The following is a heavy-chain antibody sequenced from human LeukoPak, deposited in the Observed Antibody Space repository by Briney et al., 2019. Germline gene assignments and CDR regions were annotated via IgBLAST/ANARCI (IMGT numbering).Heavy chain of an antibody. Sequence: SQTLSLTCTVSGGSIRSGAYYWSWIRQRPGKGLEWIGYIYYSGSTHYNPSLQSRVSISVDTSQNQFSLKVSSVTAADTAVYYCARGGTSANFQHWGQGTLLTVSS. V-gene: IGHV4-31*03. CDR3: ARGGTSANFQH. CDR1: GGSIRSGAYY. J-gene: IGHJ1*01. CDR2: IYYSGST.